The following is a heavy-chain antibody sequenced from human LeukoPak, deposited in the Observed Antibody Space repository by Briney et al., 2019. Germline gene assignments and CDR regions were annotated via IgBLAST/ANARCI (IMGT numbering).Heavy chain of an antibody. J-gene: IGHJ4*02. CDR3: ARILRLGELSSHYFDY. V-gene: IGHV4-30-4*07. Sequence: SETLSLTCAVYGGSFSGYSWSWIRQPPGKGLEWIGYIYYSGSTYYNPSLKSRVTISVDTSKNQFSLKLSSVTAADTAVYYCARILRLGELSSHYFDYWGQGTLVTVSS. CDR2: IYYSGST. D-gene: IGHD3-16*02. CDR1: GGSFSGYS.